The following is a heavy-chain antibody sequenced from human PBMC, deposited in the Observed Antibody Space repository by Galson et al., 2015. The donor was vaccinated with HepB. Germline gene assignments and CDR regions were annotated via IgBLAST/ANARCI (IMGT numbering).Heavy chain of an antibody. D-gene: IGHD6-25*01. J-gene: IGHJ3*02. Sequence: ETLSLTCVVSGGSFSKFHWSWIRQPPGKGLEWIGEINHNGGVDYNPSFKSRVTISVDTSKNHFALRVNSVTAADTAVYYCATDRLIISGGRPRRRRDALDIWGQGTLVTVSS. V-gene: IGHV4-34*01. CDR1: GGSFSKFH. CDR3: ATDRLIISGGRPRRRRDALDI. CDR2: INHNGGV.